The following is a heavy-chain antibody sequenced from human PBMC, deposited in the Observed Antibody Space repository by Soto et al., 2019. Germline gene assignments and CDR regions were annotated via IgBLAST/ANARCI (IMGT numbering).Heavy chain of an antibody. V-gene: IGHV4-31*03. CDR3: ARDYYSSGWSHDAFDI. CDR2: IYYSGST. CDR1: GGSISSGGYY. J-gene: IGHJ3*02. Sequence: QVQLQESGPGLVKPSQTLSLTCTVSGGSISSGGYYWSWIRQHPGKGLEWIGYIYYSGSTYYNPCLKSRVTISEDTSKNQFSLKLSSVTAADTAVYYCARDYYSSGWSHDAFDIWGQGTMVTVSS. D-gene: IGHD6-19*01.